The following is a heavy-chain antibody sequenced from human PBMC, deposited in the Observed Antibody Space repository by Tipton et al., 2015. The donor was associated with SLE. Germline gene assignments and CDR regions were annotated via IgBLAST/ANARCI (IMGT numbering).Heavy chain of an antibody. J-gene: IGHJ5*01. CDR1: GFGFRAYA. V-gene: IGHV3-53*04. CDR2: IYSGDNT. D-gene: IGHD3-3*01. CDR3: PLVS. Sequence: SLRLSCETSGFGFRAYAMRWVRQAPGKGLEWVSVIYSGDNTDYAVSVKGRFTISRHKSKNTLFLQVNSLRGSASAPTLFPLVSW.